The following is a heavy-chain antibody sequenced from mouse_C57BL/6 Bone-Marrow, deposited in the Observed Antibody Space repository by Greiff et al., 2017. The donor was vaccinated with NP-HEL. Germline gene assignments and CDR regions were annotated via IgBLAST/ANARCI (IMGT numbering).Heavy chain of an antibody. CDR1: GYTFTDYN. CDR3: ASSIVTTGCAY. CDR2: INPNNGGT. V-gene: IGHV1-22*01. Sequence: VQLKESGPELVKPGASVKMSCKASGYTFTDYNMHWVKQSHGKSLEWIGYINPNNGGTSYNQKFKGKATLTVNKSSSTAYMELRSLTSEDTAVYYCASSIVTTGCAYWGQGTLVTVSA. J-gene: IGHJ3*01. D-gene: IGHD2-5*01.